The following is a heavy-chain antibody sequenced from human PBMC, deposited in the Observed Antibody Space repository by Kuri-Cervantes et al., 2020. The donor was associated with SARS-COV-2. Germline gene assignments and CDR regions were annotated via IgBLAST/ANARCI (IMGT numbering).Heavy chain of an antibody. V-gene: IGHV3-30-3*01. CDR2: ISYDGSNK. J-gene: IGHJ4*02. CDR1: GFTFSSYA. CDR3: ARTLGEDIVVVPAATFDY. Sequence: GESLKISCAASGFTFSSYAMHWVRQAPGKGLGWVAVISYDGSNKYYADSVKGRFTISRDNSKNTLYLQMNSLRAEDTAVYYCARTLGEDIVVVPAATFDYWGQGTLVTVSS. D-gene: IGHD2-2*01.